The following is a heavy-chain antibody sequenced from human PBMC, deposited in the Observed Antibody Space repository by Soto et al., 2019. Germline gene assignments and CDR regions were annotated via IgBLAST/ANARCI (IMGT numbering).Heavy chain of an antibody. V-gene: IGHV3-30-3*01. CDR3: AREEYSSSWYLPDYYYYYYGMDV. CDR2: ISYDGSNK. CDR1: GFTFSSYA. D-gene: IGHD6-13*01. J-gene: IGHJ6*02. Sequence: GSLRLSCAASGFTFSSYAMHWVRQAPGKGLEWVAVISYDGSNKYYADSVKGRFTISRDNSKNTLYLQMNSLRAEDTAVYYCAREEYSSSWYLPDYYYYYYGMDVWGQGTTVTVSS.